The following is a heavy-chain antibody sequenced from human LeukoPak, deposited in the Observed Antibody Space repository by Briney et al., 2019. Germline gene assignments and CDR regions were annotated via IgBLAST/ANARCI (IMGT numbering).Heavy chain of an antibody. J-gene: IGHJ4*02. Sequence: GGSLRLSCAASGFTFSSYGMHWVRQAPGKGLEWVAVISYDGSNKYYADSVKGRFTISRDNSKNTLYLQMNSLRAEDAAVYYCAKFVVAYSPIDYWGQGTLVTVSS. D-gene: IGHD2-15*01. CDR3: AKFVVAYSPIDY. CDR2: ISYDGSNK. CDR1: GFTFSSYG. V-gene: IGHV3-30*18.